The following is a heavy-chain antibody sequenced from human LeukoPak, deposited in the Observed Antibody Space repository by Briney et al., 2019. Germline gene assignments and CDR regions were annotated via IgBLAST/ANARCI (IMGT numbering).Heavy chain of an antibody. CDR2: IWYDGSNK. D-gene: IGHD3-10*01. V-gene: IGHV3-33*01. CDR1: GFTFSSYG. J-gene: IGHJ4*02. CDR3: ARGPITMVRGVIIEYFDY. Sequence: QTGGSLRLSCAASGFTFSSYGMHWVRQAPGKGLEWVAVIWYDGSNKYYADSVKGRFTISRDNSKNTLYLQMNSLRAEDTAVYYCARGPITMVRGVIIEYFDYWGQGTLVTVSS.